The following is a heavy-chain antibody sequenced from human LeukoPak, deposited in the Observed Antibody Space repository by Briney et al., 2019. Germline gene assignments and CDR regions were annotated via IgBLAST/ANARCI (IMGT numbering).Heavy chain of an antibody. Sequence: ASVKASCKASGAPLSIYAISRVRPAPGQRLEGMGGIIPIFGTANYAQKFQGRVTVTTDESTSTAYMELSSLRSEDTAVYYCARDYGAMAFDYWGQGTLVTVSS. J-gene: IGHJ4*02. CDR1: GAPLSIYA. D-gene: IGHD5-18*01. V-gene: IGHV1-69*05. CDR2: IIPIFGTA. CDR3: ARDYGAMAFDY.